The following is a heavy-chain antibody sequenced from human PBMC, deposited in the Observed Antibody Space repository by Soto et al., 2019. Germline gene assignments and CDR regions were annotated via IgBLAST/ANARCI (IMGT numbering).Heavy chain of an antibody. V-gene: IGHV4-4*02. J-gene: IGHJ4*02. CDR3: ARREIGITMVRGARPLGY. Sequence: SETLSLTCAVSGGSISSSNWWSWVRQPPGKGLEWIGEIYHSGSTNYNPSLKSRVTISVDKSKNQFSLKLSSVTAADTSVYYCARREIGITMVRGARPLGYWGQGTLVTVSS. CDR1: GGSISSSNW. CDR2: IYHSGST. D-gene: IGHD3-10*01.